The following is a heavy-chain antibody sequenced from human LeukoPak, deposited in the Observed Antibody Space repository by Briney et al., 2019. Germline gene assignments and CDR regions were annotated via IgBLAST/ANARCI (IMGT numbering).Heavy chain of an antibody. CDR1: GFTFSSYE. D-gene: IGHD2-2*01. CDR2: ISSSGSTI. CDR3: ARAAANNLLPDY. V-gene: IGHV3-48*03. J-gene: IGHJ4*02. Sequence: PGGSLRLSCAASGFTFSSYEMNWVRQAPGKGLEWVSYISSSGSTIYYADSVKGRFTISRDNAKNSLYLQMNSLRAEDTAVYYCARAAANNLLPDYWGQGTLVTVSS.